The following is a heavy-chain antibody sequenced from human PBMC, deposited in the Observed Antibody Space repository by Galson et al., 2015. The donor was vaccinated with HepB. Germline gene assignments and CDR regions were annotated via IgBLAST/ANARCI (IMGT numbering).Heavy chain of an antibody. D-gene: IGHD6-13*01. V-gene: IGHV3-11*06. CDR3: VRTSYSNYFDA. J-gene: IGHJ4*02. CDR2: ISLSGSYT. Sequence: SLRLSCAASGFTFSDYSMSWIRQAPGKGLQWVAYISLSGSYTEYGDSVKGRFTISRGQAQKSLYLNMNDLRAEDSAVYFCVRTSYSNYFDAWGQGTPVTVSS. CDR1: GFTFSDYS.